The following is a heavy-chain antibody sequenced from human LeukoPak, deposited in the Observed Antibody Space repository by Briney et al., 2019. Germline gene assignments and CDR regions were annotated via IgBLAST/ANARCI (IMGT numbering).Heavy chain of an antibody. V-gene: IGHV1-2*02. J-gene: IGHJ4*02. CDR2: INPNSGGT. D-gene: IGHD2-2*01. CDR1: GYTFTGYY. Sequence: GASVKVSCKASGYTFTGYYMHWVRQAPGQGLEWMGWINPNSGGTNYAQKFQGRVTMTRDTSISTAYMELSRLRSDDTAVYYCAGDIGYCSSTSCQTDYWGQGTLVTVSS. CDR3: AGDIGYCSSTSCQTDY.